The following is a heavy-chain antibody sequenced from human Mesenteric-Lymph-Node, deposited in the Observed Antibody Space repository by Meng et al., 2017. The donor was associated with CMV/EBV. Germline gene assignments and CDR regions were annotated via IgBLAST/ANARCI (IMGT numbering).Heavy chain of an antibody. J-gene: IGHJ6*02. CDR3: AITLGGFWRTDGMDV. D-gene: IGHD3-3*01. V-gene: IGHV3-30*02. Sequence: GESLKISCVASGFTFNSYGMHWVRQAPGKGLEWVAFIWYDENQEEYTDSAKGRFTISRDNSKNTVDLQMNNLRVEDTAVYYCAITLGGFWRTDGMDVWGQGTTVTVSS. CDR1: GFTFNSYG. CDR2: IWYDENQE.